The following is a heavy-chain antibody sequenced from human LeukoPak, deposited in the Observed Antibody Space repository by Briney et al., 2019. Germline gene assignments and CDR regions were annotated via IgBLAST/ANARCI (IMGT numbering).Heavy chain of an antibody. V-gene: IGHV3-23*01. D-gene: IGHD2-15*01. J-gene: IGHJ4*02. CDR3: ASAEGGFDY. CDR2: ISGSGGST. CDR1: GFTFSSYD. Sequence: GGSLILSCAASGFTFSSYDMHWVRQAPGKGLEWVSAISGSGGSTYYADSVKGRFTISRDNSKNTLYLQMNSLRAEDTAVYYCASAEGGFDYWGQGTLVTVSS.